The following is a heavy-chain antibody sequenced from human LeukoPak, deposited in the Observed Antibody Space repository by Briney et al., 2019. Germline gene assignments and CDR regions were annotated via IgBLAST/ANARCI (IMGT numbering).Heavy chain of an antibody. CDR1: GFTFDDYT. CDR3: AKGSYGVYYFDY. D-gene: IGHD4-17*01. Sequence: GGSLRLSCAASGFTFDDYTMHWVPQAPGKGLEWVSLISWDGGSTYYADSVKGRFTISRDNSKNSLYLQMNSLRTEDTALYYCAKGSYGVYYFDYWGQGTLVTVSS. V-gene: IGHV3-43*01. CDR2: ISWDGGST. J-gene: IGHJ4*02.